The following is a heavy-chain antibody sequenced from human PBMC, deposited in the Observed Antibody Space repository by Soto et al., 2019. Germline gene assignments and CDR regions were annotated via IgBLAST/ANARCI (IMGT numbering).Heavy chain of an antibody. V-gene: IGHV4-34*01. CDR2: INHSGST. Sequence: SETLSLTCAVYGGSFSGYYWSWIRQPPGKGLEWIGEINHSGSTNYNPSLKSRVTISVDTSKNQFSLKLSSVTAADTAVYYCARAGPVLVDSSTIGTNWFDAWGQGTLVTVSS. CDR1: GGSFSGYY. CDR3: ARAGPVLVDSSTIGTNWFDA. D-gene: IGHD2-2*01. J-gene: IGHJ5*02.